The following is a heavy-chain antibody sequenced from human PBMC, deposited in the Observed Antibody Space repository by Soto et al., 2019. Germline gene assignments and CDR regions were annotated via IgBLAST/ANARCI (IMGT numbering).Heavy chain of an antibody. CDR2: ISGSGGST. Sequence: EVQLLESGGGLVQPGGSLRLSCAASGFTFSSYAMSWVRQAPGKGLEWVSAISGSGGSTYYADSVKGRFNISRDNSKNTLYLQMNSLRAEDTAVYYCAKDKEPSFAFDIWGQGTMVTVSS. D-gene: IGHD1-26*01. J-gene: IGHJ3*02. CDR3: AKDKEPSFAFDI. CDR1: GFTFSSYA. V-gene: IGHV3-23*01.